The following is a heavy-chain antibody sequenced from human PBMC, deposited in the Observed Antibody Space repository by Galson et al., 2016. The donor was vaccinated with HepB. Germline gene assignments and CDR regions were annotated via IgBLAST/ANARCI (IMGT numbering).Heavy chain of an antibody. CDR2: VHGNGDI. D-gene: IGHD3-16*01. CDR3: ASFGGSYIGG. V-gene: IGHV3-23*01. J-gene: IGHJ4*02. CDR1: GFTFSNYA. Sequence: SLRLSCAASGFTFSNYAMSWVRQAPGKGLEWVSVVHGNGDIYYADSVKGRFSTSRDIRMNTLSLHMKSLRAEDTAMYYCASFGGSYIGGWGQGTLVTVSS.